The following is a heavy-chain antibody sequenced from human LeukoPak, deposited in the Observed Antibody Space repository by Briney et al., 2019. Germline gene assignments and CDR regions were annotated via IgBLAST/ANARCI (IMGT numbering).Heavy chain of an antibody. D-gene: IGHD6-19*01. CDR3: AIKQWLVRGFDY. V-gene: IGHV1-69*06. J-gene: IGHJ4*02. CDR2: IIPIFGTT. CDR1: GGTFNSYA. Sequence: GASVKVSCKASGGTFNSYAISWVRQAPGQGLEWMGGIIPIFGTTNYARKFRGRVTLTADKSTRTAYMELSSLRSEDTAVYYCAIKQWLVRGFDYWGQGTLVTVSS.